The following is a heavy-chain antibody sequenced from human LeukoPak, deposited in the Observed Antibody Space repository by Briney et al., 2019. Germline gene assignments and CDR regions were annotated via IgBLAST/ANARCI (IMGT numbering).Heavy chain of an antibody. CDR1: GFTFSGYG. J-gene: IGHJ4*02. V-gene: IGHV3-33*01. CDR2: IWSDGSNK. D-gene: IGHD3-22*01. Sequence: GGSLRLSCATSGFTFSGYGMHWVRQAPGKGLEWVTVIWSDGSNKYYADSVKGRFTISRDNSKNTLYLQMSSLRAEDTAVYYCARGYYAGRGHHFEYWGQGTLVTVSS. CDR3: ARGYYAGRGHHFEY.